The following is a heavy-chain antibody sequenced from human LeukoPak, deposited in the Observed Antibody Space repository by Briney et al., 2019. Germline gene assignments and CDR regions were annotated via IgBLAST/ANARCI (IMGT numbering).Heavy chain of an antibody. CDR1: GFTFSSYE. CDR3: ARAPSAANVLWFDP. Sequence: PGGSLRLSCAASGFTFSSYEMNWVRQAPGKGLEWVSYISSSGSTIYYADSVKGRFTISRDNAKNSLYLQMNSLRAEGTAVYYCARAPSAANVLWFDPWGQGTLVTVSS. D-gene: IGHD2-2*01. V-gene: IGHV3-48*03. J-gene: IGHJ5*02. CDR2: ISSSGSTI.